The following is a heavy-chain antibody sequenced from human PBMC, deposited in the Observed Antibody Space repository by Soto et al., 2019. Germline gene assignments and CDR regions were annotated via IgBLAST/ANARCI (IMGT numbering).Heavy chain of an antibody. D-gene: IGHD1-26*01. CDR3: ARDLGGSRDS. CDR1: GNTFTGYY. V-gene: IGHV1-2*04. CDR2: INPNNDGT. J-gene: IGHJ4*02. Sequence: QVQLVQSGAEVKKPGASVKVSCKASGNTFTGYYIHWVRQAPGQGLEWMGWINPNNDGTTYGEKFQGWVTMTRDTSTSTAYMELSRLRSDDTAVYYCARDLGGSRDSWGQGTLVTVSS.